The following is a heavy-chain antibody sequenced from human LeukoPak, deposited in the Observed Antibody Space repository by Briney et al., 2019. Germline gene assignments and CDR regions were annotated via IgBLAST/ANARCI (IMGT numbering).Heavy chain of an antibody. Sequence: PGGSLRLSCAASGFTFSSYSMNWVRQAPGKGLEWVASINQDGSDKNHVDSVKGRFTISRDNIKDLLYLQLNSLRAEDTAVYYCAREAWRRAFDIWGQGTMVTVSS. CDR2: INQDGSDK. CDR3: AREAWRRAFDI. CDR1: GFTFSSYS. D-gene: IGHD6-25*01. V-gene: IGHV3-7*03. J-gene: IGHJ3*02.